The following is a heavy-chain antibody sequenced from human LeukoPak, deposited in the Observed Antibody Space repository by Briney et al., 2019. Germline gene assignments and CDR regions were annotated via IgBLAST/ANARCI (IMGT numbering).Heavy chain of an antibody. J-gene: IGHJ4*02. D-gene: IGHD5-12*01. CDR1: GGSITRDRYY. Sequence: SETLSLTCTVSGGSITRDRYYWSWIRQPAGKGLEWIGRIFTSGSTHSDPSLKSRLTMSVDRPKNQFSLRLTSVTAADTGVYYCARTVAMIGMYYFDYWGQGTVVTVSS. V-gene: IGHV4-61*02. CDR2: IFTSGST. CDR3: ARTVAMIGMYYFDY.